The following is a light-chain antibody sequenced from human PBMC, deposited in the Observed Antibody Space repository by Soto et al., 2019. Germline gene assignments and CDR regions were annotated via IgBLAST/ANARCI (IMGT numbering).Light chain of an antibody. CDR2: GAS. Sequence: EIVLTQSPATLSVSEGERATLSCRASESVSNYLAWYQQKPGQAPRLLIFGASAMATGIPARFSGSGSGTEFTLTISSLQSEDFAVYYCQQYNKWPRTFGGGTKVEIK. V-gene: IGKV3-15*01. J-gene: IGKJ4*01. CDR3: QQYNKWPRT. CDR1: ESVSNY.